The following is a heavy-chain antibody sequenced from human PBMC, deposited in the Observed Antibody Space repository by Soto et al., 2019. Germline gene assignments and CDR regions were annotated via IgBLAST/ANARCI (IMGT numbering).Heavy chain of an antibody. V-gene: IGHV1-46*01. CDR2: INSGGGNT. J-gene: IGHJ4*02. Sequence: QVQLVQSGPEVKKPGASVKISCKASGYTLPGYYIYWVRQPPGQGLEFMGAINSGGGNTDYAQKFQGRVTVTRDTSTSTVYMELTSLRFDDTAVYYCAGGNCAGDCYFDYWGQGTLVTVSS. D-gene: IGHD2-21*02. CDR1: GYTLPGYY. CDR3: AGGNCAGDCYFDY.